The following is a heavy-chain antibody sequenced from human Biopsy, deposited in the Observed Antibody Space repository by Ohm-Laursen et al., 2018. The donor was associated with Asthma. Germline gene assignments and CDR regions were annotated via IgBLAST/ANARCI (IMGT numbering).Heavy chain of an antibody. V-gene: IGHV3-30*18. Sequence: RSLRLSCAASGFTFSNYGMHWVRQAPGKGLEWVAVISFDGGNKDFADSVKGRFTISRDNSKNTMYLQMNSLRAEDTAVYYCAKDVFPGWELRRGPDYWGQGTLVTVSS. CDR3: AKDVFPGWELRRGPDY. CDR1: GFTFSNYG. CDR2: ISFDGGNK. J-gene: IGHJ4*02. D-gene: IGHD1-26*01.